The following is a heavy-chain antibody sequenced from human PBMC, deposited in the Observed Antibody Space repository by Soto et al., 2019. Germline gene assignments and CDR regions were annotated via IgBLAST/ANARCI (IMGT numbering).Heavy chain of an antibody. CDR1: GFTFSSYS. J-gene: IGHJ4*02. D-gene: IGHD6-19*01. CDR3: ARDREVAGLDY. Sequence: GGSLRLSCAASGFTFSSYSMNWVRQAPGKGLEWVSYISSSSSTIYYADSVKGRFTISRDNAKNSLYLQMNSLRAEDTAVYYCARDREVAGLDYWGQGTLVTVSS. V-gene: IGHV3-48*01. CDR2: ISSSSSTI.